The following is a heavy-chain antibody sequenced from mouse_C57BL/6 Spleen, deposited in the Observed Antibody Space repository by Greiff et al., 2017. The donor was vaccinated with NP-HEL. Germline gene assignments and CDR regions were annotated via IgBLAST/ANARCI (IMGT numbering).Heavy chain of an antibody. CDR1: GYAFSSSW. V-gene: IGHV1-82*01. CDR3: ASEDWNYDYDYFDY. Sequence: QVQLQQSGPELVKPGASVKISCKASGYAFSSSWMNWVKQRPGKGLEWIGRIYPGDGDTNYNGKFKGKATLTADKSSSTAYMQLSSLTSEDSAVYFCASEDWNYDYDYFDYWGQGTTLTVSS. J-gene: IGHJ2*01. D-gene: IGHD2-4*01. CDR2: IYPGDGDT.